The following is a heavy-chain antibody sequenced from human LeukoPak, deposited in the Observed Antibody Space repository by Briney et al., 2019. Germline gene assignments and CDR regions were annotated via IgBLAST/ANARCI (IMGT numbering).Heavy chain of an antibody. D-gene: IGHD4-17*01. Sequence: GGSLRLSCAASGFAFSSYAMSWVRQAPGKGLEWVSAISDSGGSTYYADSVKGRFTISRDNSKNTLYLQMNSLRAEDTAVYYCARYTVTTTKRFDYWGQGTLVTVSS. CDR3: ARYTVTTTKRFDY. CDR2: ISDSGGST. J-gene: IGHJ4*02. V-gene: IGHV3-23*01. CDR1: GFAFSSYA.